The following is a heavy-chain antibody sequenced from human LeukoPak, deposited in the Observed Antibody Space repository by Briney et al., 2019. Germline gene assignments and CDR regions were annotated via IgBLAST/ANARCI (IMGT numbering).Heavy chain of an antibody. CDR2: IYSGGST. V-gene: IGHV3-53*01. D-gene: IGHD6-19*01. Sequence: GSLRLSCAASGFTVSSNYMSWVRRAPGKGLEWVSVIYSGGSTYYADSVKGRFTISRDNSKNTLYLQMNSLRAEDTAVYYCARDHGRSSSGWYWFDPWGQGTLVTVSS. CDR1: GFTVSSNY. CDR3: ARDHGRSSSGWYWFDP. J-gene: IGHJ5*02.